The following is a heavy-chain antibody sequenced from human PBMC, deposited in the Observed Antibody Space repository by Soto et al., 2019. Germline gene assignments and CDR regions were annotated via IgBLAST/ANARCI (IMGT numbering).Heavy chain of an antibody. Sequence: SETLPLTCAVYGRSFSCYSWRWIPQPTGKGLEWIGEINHSGSTNYNPSLESRVTISVDTSKNQFSLKLSSVTAADTAVYYCARGGSSSGYDYYGMDVWGQGTTVTVSS. J-gene: IGHJ6*02. CDR2: INHSGST. V-gene: IGHV4-34*01. D-gene: IGHD6-6*01. CDR3: ARGGSSSGYDYYGMDV. CDR1: GRSFSCYS.